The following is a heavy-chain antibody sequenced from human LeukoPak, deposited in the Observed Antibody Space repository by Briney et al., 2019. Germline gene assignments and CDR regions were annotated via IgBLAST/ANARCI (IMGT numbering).Heavy chain of an antibody. V-gene: IGHV4-39*07. CDR2: IYHSGST. CDR1: GGSISSSSYY. Sequence: PSETLSLTCTVSGGSISSSSYYWGWIRQPPGKGLEWIGSIYHSGSTYYNPSLKSRVTISVDTSKNQFSLKLSSVTAADTAVYYCAGYFGVVTLNWFDPWGQGTLVTVSS. J-gene: IGHJ5*02. D-gene: IGHD3-3*01. CDR3: AGYFGVVTLNWFDP.